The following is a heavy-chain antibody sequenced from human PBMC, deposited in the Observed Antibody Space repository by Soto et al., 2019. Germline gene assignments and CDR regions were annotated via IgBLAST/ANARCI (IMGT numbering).Heavy chain of an antibody. CDR3: VRYCSTTLCNGVATRTFAY. CDR2: ISSGGSTV. J-gene: IGHJ4*02. CDR1: RLTFSTYE. V-gene: IGHV3-48*03. D-gene: IGHD2-2*01. Sequence: GGSLRVACVASRLTFSTYERHWVRQAPGKGLYWVSYISSGGSTVYYADSVKGRFTISSDNTRNSLYLQMNSLRDEDTALYYCVRYCSTTLCNGVATRTFAYWGQGTLVTVSS.